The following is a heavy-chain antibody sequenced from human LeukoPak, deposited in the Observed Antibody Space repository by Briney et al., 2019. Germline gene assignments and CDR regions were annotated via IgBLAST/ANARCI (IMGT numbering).Heavy chain of an antibody. V-gene: IGHV3-66*01. D-gene: IGHD4-17*01. CDR2: IYDGGST. CDR3: ARFYGVPGGWFDP. CDR1: GITISSNH. Sequence: GGSLRLSCAASGITISSNHMSWVRQAPGKGLEWVSVIYDGGSTYYSDSVKGRFTISRDNSKNTLYLQMNSLRAEDTAVYYCARFYGVPGGWFDPWGQGTLVTVSS. J-gene: IGHJ5*02.